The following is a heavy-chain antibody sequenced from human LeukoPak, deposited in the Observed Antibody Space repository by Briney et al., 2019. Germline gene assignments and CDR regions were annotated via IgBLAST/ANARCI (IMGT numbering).Heavy chain of an antibody. CDR1: GGSIRSGDYY. V-gene: IGHV4-31*01. J-gene: IGHJ3*02. D-gene: IGHD2-15*01. CDR2: IYHSGST. Sequence: PSETLSLTCTVSGGSIRSGDYYWSWIRHRPGEGLEWFGYIYHSGSTYYNPSLKSQFTISVDTSKNQFSLKLSSVTAADTAVYYCARYCSGGNCKGAFDIWGQGTMVTVSS. CDR3: ARYCSGGNCKGAFDI.